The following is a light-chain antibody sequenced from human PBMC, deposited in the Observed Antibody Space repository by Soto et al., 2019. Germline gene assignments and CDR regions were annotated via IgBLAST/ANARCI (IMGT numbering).Light chain of an antibody. Sequence: QSALTQPASVSGSPGQSITISCAGTSADIGAFNYVSWYQHHPGKATKLLIYDVSDRPSGVSTRFSASKSANPASLTISGLQADDEAGYYCSSYSTSSALVFGGGTKLTVL. V-gene: IGLV2-14*03. CDR1: SADIGAFNY. J-gene: IGLJ2*01. CDR3: SSYSTSSALV. CDR2: DVS.